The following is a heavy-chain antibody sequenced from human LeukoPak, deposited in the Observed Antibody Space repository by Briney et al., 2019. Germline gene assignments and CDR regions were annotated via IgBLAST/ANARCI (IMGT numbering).Heavy chain of an antibody. Sequence: SETLSLTCTVSGGSISSSSCYWGWIRQPPGKGLEWIGSIYYSGSTYYNPSLKSRVTISVDTSKNQFSLKLSSVTAADTAVYYCARQTNYYDSSGTFDYWGQGTLVTVSS. J-gene: IGHJ4*02. V-gene: IGHV4-39*01. D-gene: IGHD3-22*01. CDR3: ARQTNYYDSSGTFDY. CDR1: GGSISSSSCY. CDR2: IYYSGST.